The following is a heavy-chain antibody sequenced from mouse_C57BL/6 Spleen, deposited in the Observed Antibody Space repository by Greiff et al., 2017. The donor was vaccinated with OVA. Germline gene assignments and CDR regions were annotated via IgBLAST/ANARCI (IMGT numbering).Heavy chain of an antibody. Sequence: VQLQQPGAELVRPGSSVKLSCKASGYTFTSYWMDWVKQRPGQGLEWIGNIYPSDSETHYNQKFKDKATLTVDKSSSTAYMQLSSLTSEDSAVYYCARSGYSNSAWFAYWGQGTLVTVSA. CDR3: ARSGYSNSAWFAY. D-gene: IGHD2-5*01. CDR1: GYTFTSYW. V-gene: IGHV1-61*01. J-gene: IGHJ3*01. CDR2: IYPSDSET.